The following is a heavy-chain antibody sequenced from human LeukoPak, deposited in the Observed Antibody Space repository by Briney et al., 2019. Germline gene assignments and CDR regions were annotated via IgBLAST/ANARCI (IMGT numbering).Heavy chain of an antibody. J-gene: IGHJ4*02. CDR3: VRDDSGSVIRGVLHY. V-gene: IGHV3-30*03. CDR1: GFTFSTYA. Sequence: GGSLRLSCAASGFTFSTYAMHWVRQSPGKGLEWVAVISYDGRDKHHADSVKGRFTLSRDNSKNTLYLQMNSLIAEDTAVYYCVRDDSGSVIRGVLHYWGQGALVTVSS. CDR2: ISYDGRDK. D-gene: IGHD3-10*01.